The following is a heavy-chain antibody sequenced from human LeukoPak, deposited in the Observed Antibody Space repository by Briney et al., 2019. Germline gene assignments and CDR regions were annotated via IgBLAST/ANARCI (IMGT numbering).Heavy chain of an antibody. V-gene: IGHV4-39*07. CDR2: IYYSGST. Sequence: PSETLSLTCTVSGGSISTSNYYWGWIRQPPGKGLEWIGSIYYSGSTHYNPSLKSRVTISVDTSKNQFSLKLSSVTAADTAVYYCARGVIAAAGFDYWGQGTLVTVSS. D-gene: IGHD6-13*01. CDR1: GGSISTSNYY. CDR3: ARGVIAAAGFDY. J-gene: IGHJ4*02.